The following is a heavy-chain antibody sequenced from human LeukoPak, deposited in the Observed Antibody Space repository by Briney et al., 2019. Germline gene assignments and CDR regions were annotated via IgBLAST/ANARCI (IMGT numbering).Heavy chain of an antibody. Sequence: GGSLRLSCAASGFSFSVYWMHWVRQAPGKGPVWVSRIKTDGSITDYADFVKGRFTISRDNAKNTLYLQMNSLRAEDTAVYYCAKDSGSSGYPRGFDYWGQGTLVTVSS. V-gene: IGHV3-74*01. J-gene: IGHJ4*02. CDR1: GFSFSVYW. CDR3: AKDSGSSGYPRGFDY. D-gene: IGHD3-22*01. CDR2: IKTDGSIT.